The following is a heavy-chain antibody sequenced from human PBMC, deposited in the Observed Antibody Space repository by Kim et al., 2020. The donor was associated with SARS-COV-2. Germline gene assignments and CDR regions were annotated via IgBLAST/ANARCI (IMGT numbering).Heavy chain of an antibody. J-gene: IGHJ2*01. Sequence: SETLSLTCAVSGGSISSSNWWSWVRQPPGKGLEWIGEIYHSGSTNYNPSLKSRVTISVDKSKNQFSLKLSSVTAADTAVYYCARRPQRGYGGTAFDLWGRGTLVTVSS. CDR3: ARRPQRGYGGTAFDL. D-gene: IGHD4-17*01. CDR1: GGSISSSNW. V-gene: IGHV4-4*02. CDR2: IYHSGST.